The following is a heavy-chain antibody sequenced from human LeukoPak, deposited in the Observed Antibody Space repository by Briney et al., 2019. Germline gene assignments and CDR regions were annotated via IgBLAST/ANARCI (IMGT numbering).Heavy chain of an antibody. J-gene: IGHJ4*02. CDR2: IYYSGST. Sequence: PSETLSLTCTVSSGSISTYYWSWIRQPPGKGLEWIGSIYYSGSTNYKSSLKSRVTISIDTSKNHFSLKLSSVTAADTAVYFCVRVGYYDILTGNYYFDYWGQGTLVTVSS. CDR1: SGSISTYY. V-gene: IGHV4-59*08. D-gene: IGHD3-9*01. CDR3: VRVGYYDILTGNYYFDY.